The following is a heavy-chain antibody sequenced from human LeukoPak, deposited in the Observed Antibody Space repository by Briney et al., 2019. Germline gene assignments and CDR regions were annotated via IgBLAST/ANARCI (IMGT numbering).Heavy chain of an antibody. CDR1: GYTFTNFG. J-gene: IGHJ4*02. CDR2: ISAYNGNT. CDR3: ARDRDYGDYNTQDLFVY. V-gene: IGHV1-18*01. Sequence: ASVKVSCKASGYTFTNFGISWVRQAPGQGLEWMGWISAYNGNTNYAQRLQGRVTMTTDTSTSTAYMELRSLGSDDTAVYYCARDRDYGDYNTQDLFVYWGQGTLVTASS. D-gene: IGHD4-17*01.